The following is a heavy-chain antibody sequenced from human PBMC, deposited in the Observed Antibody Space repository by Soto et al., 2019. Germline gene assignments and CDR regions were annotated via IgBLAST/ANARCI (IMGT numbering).Heavy chain of an antibody. V-gene: IGHV1-18*04. Sequence: APVKGSCEASGYTFTSYGISWVRQARGQGPEKMEWISAYNGNTNYAQRRQDRVTMTPHTSTSTAYMELRSLRSEDTAVYYCARVGCSSTSCYYSYYYYYYGMDVWGQGTTVTVSS. D-gene: IGHD2-2*01. CDR1: GYTFTSYG. CDR2: ISAYNGNT. J-gene: IGHJ6*02. CDR3: ARVGCSSTSCYYSYYYYYYGMDV.